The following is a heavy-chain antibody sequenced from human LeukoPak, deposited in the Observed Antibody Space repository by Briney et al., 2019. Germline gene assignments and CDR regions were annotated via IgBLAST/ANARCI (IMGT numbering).Heavy chain of an antibody. CDR1: GFTFSSYW. V-gene: IGHV3-7*03. CDR3: ARDGCLGNCYDPWFDP. D-gene: IGHD2-21*02. J-gene: IGHJ5*02. Sequence: PGGSLRLSCAASGFTFSSYWMSWVRQAPGKGLEWVANIKQDGSEKYYVDSVKGRFTISRDNAKNSLYLQMNSLRAEDTAVYYCARDGCLGNCYDPWFDPWGQGTLVTVSS. CDR2: IKQDGSEK.